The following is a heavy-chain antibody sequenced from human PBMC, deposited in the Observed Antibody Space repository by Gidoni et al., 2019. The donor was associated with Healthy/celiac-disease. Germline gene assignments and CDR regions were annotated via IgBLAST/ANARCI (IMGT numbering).Heavy chain of an antibody. V-gene: IGHV2-5*02. CDR1: GFSLSTSGVG. D-gene: IGHD2-15*01. Sequence: QITWKESGPTLVKPTQTLTLTCPFSGFSLSTSGVGVGWIRQPPGKALAWLALIYWDDDKRYRPSLKSRLTITTDTSKNPVVLTMTNMDPVDTATYYCAYRLGAAPFDYWGQGTLVTVSS. J-gene: IGHJ4*02. CDR2: IYWDDDK. CDR3: AYRLGAAPFDY.